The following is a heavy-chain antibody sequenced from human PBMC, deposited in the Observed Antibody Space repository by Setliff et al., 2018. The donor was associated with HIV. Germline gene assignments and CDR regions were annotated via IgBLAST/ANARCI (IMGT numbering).Heavy chain of an antibody. V-gene: IGHV4-39*07. Sequence: SETLSLTCTVSGGSISSSSYYWGWIRQPPGKGLEWIGTIYYSGNTYYNPSLKSRVTISVDTSKNQFSLRVNSVTAADTAVYYCARSLVPSGYYYGRHAFDIWGQGTKVTVSS. CDR1: GGSISSSSYY. CDR3: ARSLVPSGYYYGRHAFDI. D-gene: IGHD3-22*01. CDR2: IYYSGNT. J-gene: IGHJ3*02.